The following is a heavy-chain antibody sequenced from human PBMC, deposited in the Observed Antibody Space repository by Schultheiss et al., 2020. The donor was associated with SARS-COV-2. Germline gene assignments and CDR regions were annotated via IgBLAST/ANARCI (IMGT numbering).Heavy chain of an antibody. CDR3: ARAKWGYCSSTSCDDYYYYGMDV. CDR1: GGSISSYY. D-gene: IGHD2-2*01. J-gene: IGHJ6*02. Sequence: SQTLSLTCTVSGGSISSYYWSWIRQPPGKGLEWIGRIYTSGSTYYNPSLKSRVTISVDTSKNQFSLKLSSVTAADTAVYYCARAKWGYCSSTSCDDYYYYGMDVWGQGTTVTVSS. CDR2: IYTSGST. V-gene: IGHV4-4*08.